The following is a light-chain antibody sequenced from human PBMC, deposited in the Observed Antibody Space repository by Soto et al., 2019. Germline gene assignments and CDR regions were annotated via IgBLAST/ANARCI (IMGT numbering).Light chain of an antibody. V-gene: IGKV1-5*01. J-gene: IGKJ5*01. CDR2: EAS. CDR1: QDISTW. CDR3: QQFNSYPIT. Sequence: DIQMTQSPSSVSASVGDRVTITCRASQDISTWLAWYQQKPGKAPKLLIYEASNLESGVPSRFSGSGSGTEFTLTIGGLQPDDFATYYCQQFNSYPITFGQGTRLEIK.